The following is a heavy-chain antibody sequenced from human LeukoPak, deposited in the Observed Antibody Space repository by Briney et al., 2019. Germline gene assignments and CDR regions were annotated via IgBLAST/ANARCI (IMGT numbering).Heavy chain of an antibody. CDR3: ARQRGRWDSFDY. V-gene: IGHV4-59*08. CDR1: GGSISSYY. CDR2: IYFSGTT. D-gene: IGHD1-26*01. J-gene: IGHJ4*02. Sequence: PSETLSLTCTVSGGSISSYYWSWIRQPPGKGLEWIGYIYFSGTTSYNPSLKSRVTISVDTSKNQSSLRLTSVTAADTAVYYCARQRGRWDSFDYWGQGTLVTVSS.